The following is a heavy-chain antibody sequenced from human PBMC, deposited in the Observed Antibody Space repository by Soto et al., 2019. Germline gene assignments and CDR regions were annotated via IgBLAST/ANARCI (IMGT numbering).Heavy chain of an antibody. CDR1: GFTFNNYA. Sequence: EVQLLESGGGLVQPGGSLRLSCAASGFTFNNYAMTWVRQAPGKGLEWVSTISGSDGSTYYADSVKGRLTISRDNSKNALYLQMSSLRAEDTALYYCVKDWTGDTCPCMDVWVQGTTVTVSS. D-gene: IGHD2-8*02. CDR3: VKDWTGDTCPCMDV. J-gene: IGHJ6*01. CDR2: ISGSDGST. V-gene: IGHV3-23*01.